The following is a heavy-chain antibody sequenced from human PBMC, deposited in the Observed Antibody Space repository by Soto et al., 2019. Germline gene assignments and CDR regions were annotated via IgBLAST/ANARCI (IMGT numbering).Heavy chain of an antibody. V-gene: IGHV3-48*01. CDR1: GFTFNTFP. CDR2: ISSNGDAM. Sequence: GGSLRLSCAASGFTFNTFPMNWVRLAPGKGLEWLSHISSNGDAMYYADSVKGRFTISRDNARKSLYLQMNSLIVDDTAVYYCVRDYQYGFDMWGQGTMVTVSS. CDR3: VRDYQYGFDM. J-gene: IGHJ3*02. D-gene: IGHD3-16*02.